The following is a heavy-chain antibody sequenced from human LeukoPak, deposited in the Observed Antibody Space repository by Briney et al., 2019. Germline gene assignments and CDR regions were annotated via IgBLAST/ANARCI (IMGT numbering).Heavy chain of an antibody. J-gene: IGHJ4*02. CDR3: ARDHGIVGATGY. D-gene: IGHD1-26*01. CDR1: GGSISSGDYY. CDR2: IYYSGST. Sequence: SETLSLTCTVSGGSISSGDYYWGWIRQPPGKGREWIGYIYYSGSTYYNPSLNSRVTISVDTSKNQFSLKLSSVTAADTAVYYCARDHGIVGATGYWGQGTLVTVSS. V-gene: IGHV4-30-4*08.